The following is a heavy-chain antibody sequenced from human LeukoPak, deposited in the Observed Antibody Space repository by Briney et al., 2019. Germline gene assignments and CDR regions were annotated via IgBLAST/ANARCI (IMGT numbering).Heavy chain of an antibody. V-gene: IGHV1-8*01. CDR2: MNPNSGNT. Sequence: ASVKVSCKASGYTFTSYDINWVRQATGQGLEWMGWMNPNSGNTGYAQKFQGRVTMTTDTSTSTAYMELRSLRSDDTAVYYCARSGWGYYDSSGYLHFDYWGQGTLVTVSS. CDR1: GYTFTSYD. CDR3: ARSGWGYYDSSGYLHFDY. J-gene: IGHJ4*02. D-gene: IGHD3-22*01.